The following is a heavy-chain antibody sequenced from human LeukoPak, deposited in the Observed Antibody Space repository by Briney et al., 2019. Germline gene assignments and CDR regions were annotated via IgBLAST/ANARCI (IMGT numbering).Heavy chain of an antibody. CDR1: GFTFDEYG. CDR3: ASRRRWSFDY. CDR2: IIWNGGST. D-gene: IGHD2-15*01. V-gene: IGHV3-20*04. J-gene: IGHJ4*02. Sequence: GGSLRLSCAASGFTFDEYGMSWVRQAPGKGLEWVSGIIWNGGSTGYAYSVKGRFTISRDKAKNSLYMQMNSLRGEDTALYYCASRRRWSFDYWGQGTLVTVSS.